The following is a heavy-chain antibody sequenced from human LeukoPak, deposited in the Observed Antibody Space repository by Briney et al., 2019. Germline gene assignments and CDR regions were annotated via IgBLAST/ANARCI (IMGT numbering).Heavy chain of an antibody. CDR1: GYSISSGYY. D-gene: IGHD5/OR15-5a*01. Sequence: SETLSLTCNVSGYSISSGYYWGWIRQPPGKGLEWIGYIYYSGSTNYNPSLKSRVTISVDTSKNQFSLKLSSVTAADTAVYYCASSVPGNWFDPWGQGTLVTVSS. CDR3: ASSVPGNWFDP. V-gene: IGHV4-61*01. J-gene: IGHJ5*02. CDR2: IYYSGST.